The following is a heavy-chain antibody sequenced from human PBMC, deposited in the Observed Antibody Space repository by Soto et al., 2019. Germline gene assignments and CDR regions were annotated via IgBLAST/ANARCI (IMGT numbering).Heavy chain of an antibody. D-gene: IGHD3-3*01. CDR3: ARSGRTYYDFWDRVRGVSRKNWFDP. CDR1: SGSISGSNW. V-gene: IGHV4-4*02. J-gene: IGHJ5*02. Sequence: PSATLSLTCPVSSGSISGSNWWGWDRQPPGKGLERIGAIYHSGSTNYNPSLRSRVTISVDKSKNQFSLKLSSVTAADTAVYYCARSGRTYYDFWDRVRGVSRKNWFDPWGQGTLVTVSS. CDR2: IYHSGST.